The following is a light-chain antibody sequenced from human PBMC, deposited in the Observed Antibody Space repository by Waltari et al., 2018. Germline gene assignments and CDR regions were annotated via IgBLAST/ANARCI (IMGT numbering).Light chain of an antibody. J-gene: IGKJ5*01. CDR3: QQADSFPIT. CDR2: AAS. Sequence: DLQMTHSPSSVSASVGDRVTITCRASQGISSWLAWYQHKPGKVPKLLITAASSLQSGVPSRFSGSGSGTDFTLIISSLQPEDFATYYCQQADSFPITFGQGTRLEIK. V-gene: IGKV1D-12*01. CDR1: QGISSW.